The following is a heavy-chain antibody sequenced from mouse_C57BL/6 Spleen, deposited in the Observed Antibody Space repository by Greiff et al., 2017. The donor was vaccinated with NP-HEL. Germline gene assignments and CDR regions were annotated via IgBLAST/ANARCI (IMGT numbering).Heavy chain of an antibody. D-gene: IGHD1-1*01. V-gene: IGHV5-16*01. J-gene: IGHJ1*03. Sequence: EVQLVESEGGLVQPGSSMKLSCTASGFTFSDYYMAWVRQVPEKGLEWVANINYDGSSTYYLDSLKSRFIISRDNAKNILYLQMSSLKSEDTATYYCARMIHYGSSYWYFDVWGTGTTVTVSS. CDR3: ARMIHYGSSYWYFDV. CDR2: INYDGSST. CDR1: GFTFSDYY.